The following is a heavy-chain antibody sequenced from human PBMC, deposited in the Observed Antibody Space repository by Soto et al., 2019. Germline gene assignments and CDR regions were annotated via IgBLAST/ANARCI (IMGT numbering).Heavy chain of an antibody. J-gene: IGHJ5*02. CDR1: GGSISSYY. Sequence: SETLSLTCTVSGGSISSYYWSWIRQPPGKGLEWIGYIYYSGSTNYNPSPKSRVTISVDTSKNQFSLKLSSVTAADTAVYYCAREEGYDKDWFDPWGQGTLVTAPQ. V-gene: IGHV4-59*01. D-gene: IGHD5-12*01. CDR2: IYYSGST. CDR3: AREEGYDKDWFDP.